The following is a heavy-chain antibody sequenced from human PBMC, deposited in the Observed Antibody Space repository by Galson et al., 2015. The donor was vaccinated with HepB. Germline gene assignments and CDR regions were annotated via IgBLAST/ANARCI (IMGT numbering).Heavy chain of an antibody. Sequence: PALVKPTQTLTLTCTVSGISLSNVRMGVSWIRQPPGKALEWLAHIFSNDEKTYSTSLKRRLTISKDTSKSQVVLTMTNMDPVDTATYYCARTHHIVPMVYGMIDWGQGTLVTVSS. J-gene: IGHJ4*02. V-gene: IGHV2-26*01. CDR1: GISLSNVRMG. CDR2: IFSNDEK. CDR3: ARTHHIVPMVYGMID. D-gene: IGHD2-8*01.